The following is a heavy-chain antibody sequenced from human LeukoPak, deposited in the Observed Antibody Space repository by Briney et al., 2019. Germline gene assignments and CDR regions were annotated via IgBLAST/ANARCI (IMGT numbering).Heavy chain of an antibody. J-gene: IGHJ3*02. D-gene: IGHD3-3*01. CDR1: GYTFTSYG. V-gene: IGHV1-18*01. Sequence: GASVKVSCKASGYTFTSYGISWVRQAPGQGLEWMGWISAYNGNTNYAQKLQGRVTMTTDTSTSTAYMELRSLRSDDTAVYYCARDTSYDFWSGYSDAFDIWGQGTMVTVSS. CDR2: ISAYNGNT. CDR3: ARDTSYDFWSGYSDAFDI.